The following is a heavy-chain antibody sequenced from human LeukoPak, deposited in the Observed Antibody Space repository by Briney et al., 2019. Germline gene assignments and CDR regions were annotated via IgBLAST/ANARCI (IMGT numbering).Heavy chain of an antibody. J-gene: IGHJ4*02. CDR1: GFTFSSYG. V-gene: IGHV3-33*01. D-gene: IGHD3-22*01. CDR3: ARDPTAYYDSSGYYLNTIDY. CDR2: IWYDGSNK. Sequence: GRSLRLSCAASGFTFSSYGMHWVRQAPGKGLEWVAVIWYDGSNKYYVDSVKGRFTISRDNSKNTLYLQMNSLRAEDTAVYYCARDPTAYYDSSGYYLNTIDYWGRGTLVTVSS.